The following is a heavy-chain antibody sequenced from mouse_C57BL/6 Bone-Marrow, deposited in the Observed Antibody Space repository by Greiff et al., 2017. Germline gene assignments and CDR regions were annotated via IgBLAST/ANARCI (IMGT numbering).Heavy chain of an antibody. D-gene: IGHD1-1*01. J-gene: IGHJ4*01. Sequence: QVQLQQSGAELARPGASVKLSCKASGYTFTSYGISWVKQRPGQGLEWIGEIYPRSGNTYYNEKFKGKATLTADKSSSTAYMELRSLTSEDSAVYVCARLLRVAMDYWGQGTSVTVSS. CDR3: ARLLRVAMDY. CDR2: IYPRSGNT. V-gene: IGHV1-81*01. CDR1: GYTFTSYG.